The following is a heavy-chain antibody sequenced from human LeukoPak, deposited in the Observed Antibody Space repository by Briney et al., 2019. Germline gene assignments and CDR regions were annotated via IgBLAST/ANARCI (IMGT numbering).Heavy chain of an antibody. V-gene: IGHV1-46*01. D-gene: IGHD4-23*01. J-gene: IGHJ3*02. CDR3: ARDLADYGGQPGAFDI. CDR1: GYTFTSYY. Sequence: ASVKVSCKASGYTFTSYYMHWVRQAPGQGLEWIGIINPSGGSTSYAQKFQGRVTMTRDTSTSIVYMELSSLRSEDTAVYYCARDLADYGGQPGAFDIWGQGTMVTVSS. CDR2: INPSGGST.